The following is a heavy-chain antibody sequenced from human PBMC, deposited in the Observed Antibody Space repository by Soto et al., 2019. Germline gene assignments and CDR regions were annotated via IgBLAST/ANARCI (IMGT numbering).Heavy chain of an antibody. Sequence: ASVKVSCKVSGYTLTELSMHWVRQAPGKGLEWMGGFDPEDGETIYAQKFQGRVTMTEDTSTDTAYMELSSLRSEDTAVYYCATGGLQLYQYYYYNGMDVWGQGTTVTVSS. V-gene: IGHV1-24*01. D-gene: IGHD4-4*01. CDR1: GYTLTELS. CDR2: FDPEDGET. J-gene: IGHJ6*02. CDR3: ATGGLQLYQYYYYNGMDV.